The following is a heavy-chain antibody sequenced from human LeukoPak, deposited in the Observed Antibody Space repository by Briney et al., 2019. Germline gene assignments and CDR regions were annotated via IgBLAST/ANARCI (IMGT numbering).Heavy chain of an antibody. J-gene: IGHJ6*02. D-gene: IGHD6-6*01. Sequence: SETLSLTCTVSGGSITTNYWSWIRQPAGKGLEWIGRIYTSGSTNYNPSLKSRVTMSLDTSKNQLSLKMSSVTAADTVVYYCARDSSSSFYSYYMDVWGQGTTVTVSS. CDR1: GGSITTNY. CDR2: IYTSGST. CDR3: ARDSSSSFYSYYMDV. V-gene: IGHV4-4*07.